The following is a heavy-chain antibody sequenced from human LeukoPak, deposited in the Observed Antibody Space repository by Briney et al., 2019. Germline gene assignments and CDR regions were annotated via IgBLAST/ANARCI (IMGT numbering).Heavy chain of an antibody. Sequence: GGSLRLSCAASGFTFSDYYMSWIHQAPGKGLEWVSYISSSGSTIYYADSVKGRFTISRDNAKNSLYLQMNSLRAEDTAVYYCARGPLTYYYDSSGYLVFWGQGTLVTVSS. V-gene: IGHV3-11*01. CDR2: ISSSGSTI. J-gene: IGHJ4*02. D-gene: IGHD3-22*01. CDR1: GFTFSDYY. CDR3: ARGPLTYYYDSSGYLVF.